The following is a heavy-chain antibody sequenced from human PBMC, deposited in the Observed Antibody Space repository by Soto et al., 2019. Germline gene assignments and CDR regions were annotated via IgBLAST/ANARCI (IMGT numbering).Heavy chain of an antibody. J-gene: IGHJ4*02. Sequence: GGSLRLSYAASGFTFSSYAMHWVRQAPGKGLEWVAVISYDGSNKYYADSVKGRFTISRDNSKNTLYLQMNSLRAEDTAVYYCARDLRPGIAAAGSVFDYWGQGTLVTVSS. CDR1: GFTFSSYA. V-gene: IGHV3-30-3*01. D-gene: IGHD6-13*01. CDR3: ARDLRPGIAAAGSVFDY. CDR2: ISYDGSNK.